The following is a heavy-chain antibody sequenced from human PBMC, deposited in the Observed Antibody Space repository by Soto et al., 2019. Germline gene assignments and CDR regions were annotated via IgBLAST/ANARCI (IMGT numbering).Heavy chain of an antibody. V-gene: IGHV3-53*01. CDR1: GFTVSNSY. CDR3: ARGNAFDI. J-gene: IGHJ3*02. Sequence: GGSLRLSCAASGFTVSNSYMSWVRQAPGKGLEWVSLIYSSGGTYHADSVKGRFTISRDNSKNTLYLQMNSLRADDTAVYYCARGNAFDIWGQGTMVTVSS. CDR2: IYSSGGT.